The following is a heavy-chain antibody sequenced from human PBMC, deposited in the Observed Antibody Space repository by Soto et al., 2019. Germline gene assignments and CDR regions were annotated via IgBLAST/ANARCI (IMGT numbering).Heavy chain of an antibody. CDR3: ACQYSSSSNDDY. Sequence: GGSLRLSCASSGFTFSSYAMSWVRQAPGKGLEWVSAISGSGGSTYYADSVKGRFTISRDNSKNTLYLQMNSLRAEDTAVYYCACQYSSSSNDDYWGQGTLVTVSS. J-gene: IGHJ4*02. D-gene: IGHD6-6*01. CDR2: ISGSGGST. CDR1: GFTFSSYA. V-gene: IGHV3-23*01.